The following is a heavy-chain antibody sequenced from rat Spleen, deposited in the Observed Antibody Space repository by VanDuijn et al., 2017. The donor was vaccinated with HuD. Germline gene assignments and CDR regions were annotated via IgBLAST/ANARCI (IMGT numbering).Heavy chain of an antibody. J-gene: IGHJ1*01. CDR3: TRAGYLRDWYFDF. Sequence: EVQLVESDGGLVQPGRSLKVSCAASGFTFNNYDMAWVRQAPTMSLEWVASISPGGGGTYYRDSVKGRFTVSRDNAKSTLYLQMNSLRSEDTATYYCTRAGYLRDWYFDFWGPGTMVTVSS. D-gene: IGHD2-2*01. CDR1: GFTFNNYD. V-gene: IGHV5S23*01. CDR2: ISPGGGGT.